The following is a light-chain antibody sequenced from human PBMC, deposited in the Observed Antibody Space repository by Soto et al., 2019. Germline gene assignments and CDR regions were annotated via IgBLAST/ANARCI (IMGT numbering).Light chain of an antibody. CDR2: AAF. Sequence: DIQMTQSPSSLSASVGDRVTITCRASQTINTYLNWYQQKIGKGPKLLIYAAFTLQSGVPSRFSGSGSETYFTLTISSLQPEDFATDYCQQSDSIPRTFGQGTKLQIK. CDR3: QQSDSIPRT. V-gene: IGKV1-39*01. J-gene: IGKJ2*01. CDR1: QTINTY.